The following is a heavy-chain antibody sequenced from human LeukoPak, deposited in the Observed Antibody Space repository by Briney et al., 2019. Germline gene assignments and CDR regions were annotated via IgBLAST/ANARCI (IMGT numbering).Heavy chain of an antibody. CDR2: ISGSGDST. V-gene: IGHV3-23*01. CDR1: GFTFSSYA. D-gene: IGHD2-15*01. J-gene: IGHJ4*02. Sequence: PGGCLRLSCAASGFTFSSYAMIWVRQAPGKGLEWLSAISGSGDSTYYADSVKGRFTISRDNSKNTLYLQINSLRADGTAVYYCAKQFSSAVGSAVDCWGQGTLVTVSS. CDR3: AKQFSSAVGSAVDC.